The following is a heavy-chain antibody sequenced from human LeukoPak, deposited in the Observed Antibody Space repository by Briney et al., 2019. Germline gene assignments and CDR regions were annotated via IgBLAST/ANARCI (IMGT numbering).Heavy chain of an antibody. CDR3: AGGLTGTYALVGY. CDR2: MNPNSGNT. V-gene: IGHV1-8*01. J-gene: IGHJ4*02. CDR1: GYTFTSYD. Sequence: ASVKVSCKASGYTFTSYDINWVRQATGQGLEWMGWMNPNSGNTGYAQKFQGRVTMTRNTSISTAYMELGSLRSEDTAVYYCAGGLTGTYALVGYWGQGSLVTVSS. D-gene: IGHD1-7*01.